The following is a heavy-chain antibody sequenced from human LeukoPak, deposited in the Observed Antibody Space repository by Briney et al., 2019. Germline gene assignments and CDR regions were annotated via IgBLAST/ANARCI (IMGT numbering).Heavy chain of an antibody. CDR1: GFTFSSYA. J-gene: IGHJ3*02. Sequence: GGSLRLSCAASGFTFSSYAMNWVRQAPGKGLEWISGISGSGGVTYYADSVKGRFTISRDNSKNTLYVQMNSLRAEDTAVYYCAKLAGLRGAFDIWGQGTMVTVSS. D-gene: IGHD3-3*01. CDR3: AKLAGLRGAFDI. CDR2: ISGSGGVT. V-gene: IGHV3-23*01.